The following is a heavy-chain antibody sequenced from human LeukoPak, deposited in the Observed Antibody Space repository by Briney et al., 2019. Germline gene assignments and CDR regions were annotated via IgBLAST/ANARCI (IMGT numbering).Heavy chain of an antibody. J-gene: IGHJ4*02. Sequence: PSETLSLTCAVYGGSFSGYYWSWIRQPPGKGLEWIGEINHSGSTNYNPSLKSRLTISVDTSKNQFSLKLSSVTATEPAVYYCASKPAYLAEPARGGFDYWGQGALVTVSS. CDR1: GGSFSGYY. V-gene: IGHV4-34*01. CDR2: INHSGST. D-gene: IGHD3-16*01. CDR3: ASKPAYLAEPARGGFDY.